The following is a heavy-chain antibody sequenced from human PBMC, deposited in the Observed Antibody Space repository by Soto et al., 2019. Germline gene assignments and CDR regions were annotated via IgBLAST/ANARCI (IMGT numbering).Heavy chain of an antibody. V-gene: IGHV1-46*01. Sequence: QVQLLQSGAEVKRPGASVNVSCKAFGYTFTTYYMHWVRQAPGQGLEWMGMINPTSGSTTYAQNFQGRVTMPSDQYTRPVYMELNSLTSEDTAVYYCARLDIVGPSTAPWGQGTLVTVSS. CDR3: ARLDIVGPSTAP. CDR1: GYTFTTYY. D-gene: IGHD1-26*01. J-gene: IGHJ5*02. CDR2: INPTSGST.